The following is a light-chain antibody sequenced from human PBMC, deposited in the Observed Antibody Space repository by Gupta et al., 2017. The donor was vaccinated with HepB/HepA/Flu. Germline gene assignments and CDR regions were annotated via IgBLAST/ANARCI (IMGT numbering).Light chain of an antibody. CDR1: QRLVYDDPDTY. CDR2: KVS. CDR3: MQGAHGPLAWT. V-gene: IGKV2-30*01. Sequence: EVVLTQSPLFLPVTLGQPASISCRPRQRLVYDDPDTYLNWSTQRPGQAPRLRIYKVSHRDSGVTDRFSGSGAGTDFTLKISSVEAEDFGVHSCMQGAHGPLAWTFGQGTKVDIK. J-gene: IGKJ1*01.